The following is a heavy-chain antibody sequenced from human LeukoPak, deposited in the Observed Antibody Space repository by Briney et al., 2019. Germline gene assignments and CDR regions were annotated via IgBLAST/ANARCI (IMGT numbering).Heavy chain of an antibody. CDR1: VGSISSYY. J-gene: IGHJ3*02. CDR2: IHYSGST. CDR3: ARVGSSGWSSDDAFDI. V-gene: IGHV4-59*01. D-gene: IGHD6-19*01. Sequence: SETLSLTCTVSVGSISSYYWSWSRQPPGKGREGLGYIHYSGSTNYHLSLKSRVPISVDTSKNQFSPKLSSVTAADTAVYYCARVGSSGWSSDDAFDIWGQGTMVTVSS.